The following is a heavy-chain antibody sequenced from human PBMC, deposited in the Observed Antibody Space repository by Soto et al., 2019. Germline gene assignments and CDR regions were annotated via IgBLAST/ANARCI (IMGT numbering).Heavy chain of an antibody. V-gene: IGHV4-59*01. J-gene: IGHJ4*02. Sequence: PSETLSLTCTVSGGSISSYYWSWIRQPPGKGLEWIGYIYYSGSTNYNPSLKSRVTISVDTSKNQFSLKLSSVTAADTAVYYCARDPLLDYFDYWGQGTLVTVS. CDR1: GGSISSYY. CDR2: IYYSGST. CDR3: ARDPLLDYFDY. D-gene: IGHD1-1*01.